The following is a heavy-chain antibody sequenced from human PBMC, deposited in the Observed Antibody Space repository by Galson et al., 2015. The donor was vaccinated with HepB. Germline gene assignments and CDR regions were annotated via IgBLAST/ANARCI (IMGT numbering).Heavy chain of an antibody. J-gene: IGHJ6*02. CDR2: IYSGGST. D-gene: IGHD4-17*01. Sequence: LSLSCAASGFTVSSNYMSWVRQAPGKGLEWVSVIYSGGSTYYADSVKGRFTISRDNSKNTLYLQMNSLRAEDTAVYYCARDPLATGTYYYYGMDVWGQGTTVTVSS. CDR1: GFTVSSNY. V-gene: IGHV3-66*02. CDR3: ARDPLATGTYYYYGMDV.